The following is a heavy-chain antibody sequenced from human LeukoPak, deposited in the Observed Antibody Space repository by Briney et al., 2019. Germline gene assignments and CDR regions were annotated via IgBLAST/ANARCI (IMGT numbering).Heavy chain of an antibody. Sequence: SVKVSCKASGGTFISYAISWVRQAPGQGLEWMGRIIPIFGIANYAQKFQGRVTITADKSTSTAYMELSSLRSEDTAVYYCAREVDGYNDLDYWGQGTLVTVSS. V-gene: IGHV1-69*04. J-gene: IGHJ4*02. CDR1: GGTFISYA. D-gene: IGHD5-24*01. CDR3: AREVDGYNDLDY. CDR2: IIPIFGIA.